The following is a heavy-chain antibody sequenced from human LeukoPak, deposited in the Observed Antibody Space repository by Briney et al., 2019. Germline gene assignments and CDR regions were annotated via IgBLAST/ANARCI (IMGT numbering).Heavy chain of an antibody. Sequence: ASVKVSFKASGATFTSYAYSWVRQAPGQGLELMGGVIPIFGTANYSQKSLGRVTITSYESTSTAYMKLSSVRSEDTAVYYCFTIGRGDYAFDYWGQGTLATVSS. CDR2: VIPIFGTA. V-gene: IGHV1-69*01. CDR3: FTIGRGDYAFDY. J-gene: IGHJ4*02. CDR1: GATFTSYA. D-gene: IGHD3-10*01.